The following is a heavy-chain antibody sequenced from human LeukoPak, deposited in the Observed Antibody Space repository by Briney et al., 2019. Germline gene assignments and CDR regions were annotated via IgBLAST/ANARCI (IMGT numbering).Heavy chain of an antibody. CDR2: ISSSSSYI. D-gene: IGHD6-6*01. CDR1: GFTFSSYS. V-gene: IGHV3-21*01. Sequence: GGSLRLSCAASGFTFSSYSMNWVRQAPGKGLEWVSSISSSSSYIYYADSVKGRFTISRDNAKNSLYLQMNSLRAEDTAVYYCARDRNSSSGRNYFDYWGQGTLVTVSS. J-gene: IGHJ4*02. CDR3: ARDRNSSSGRNYFDY.